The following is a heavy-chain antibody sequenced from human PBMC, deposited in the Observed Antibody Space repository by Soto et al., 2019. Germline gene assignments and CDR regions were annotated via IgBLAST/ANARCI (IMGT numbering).Heavy chain of an antibody. D-gene: IGHD2-21*02. J-gene: IGHJ4*02. CDR3: AXXXSXLRNLRWLLGNYFDS. Sequence: QVRLVESGGGVVQPGRTLRLSCAASGFSFKSYSMHWVRHVPGRGLEWVALVSYDGNIKHYADSVKGRFTISRDNSKNTLFLQMRGLGSDATSTYYCAXXXSXLRNLRWLLGNYFDSWGQGTLVTVSS. CDR2: VSYDGNIK. V-gene: IGHV3-30*18. CDR1: GFSFKSYS.